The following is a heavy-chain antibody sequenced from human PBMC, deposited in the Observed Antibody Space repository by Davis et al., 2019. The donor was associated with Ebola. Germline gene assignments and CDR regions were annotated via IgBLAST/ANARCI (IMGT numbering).Heavy chain of an antibody. D-gene: IGHD3-16*02. CDR3: AKDYLDY. CDR2: IRYDGSNK. V-gene: IGHV3-30*02. CDR1: VITFSSYA. J-gene: IGHJ4*02. Sequence: GGSLRLSCTDSVITFSSYAMTWVRQAPGKGLEWVAFIRYDGSNKYYADSVKGRFTISRDNSKNTLYLQMNSLRAEDTAVYYCAKDYLDYWGQGTLVTVSS.